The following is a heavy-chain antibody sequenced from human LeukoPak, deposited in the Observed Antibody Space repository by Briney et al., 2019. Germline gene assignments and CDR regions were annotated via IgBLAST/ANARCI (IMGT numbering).Heavy chain of an antibody. V-gene: IGHV4-38-2*02. CDR2: IYHSGST. Sequence: SETLSLTCTVSGYSISSGYYWGWIRQPPGKGLEWIGSIYHSGSTYYNPSPKSRVTISVDTSKNQFSLKLSSVTAADTAVYYCARQTRYFDYWGQGTLVTVSS. J-gene: IGHJ4*02. CDR3: ARQTRYFDY. CDR1: GYSISSGYY.